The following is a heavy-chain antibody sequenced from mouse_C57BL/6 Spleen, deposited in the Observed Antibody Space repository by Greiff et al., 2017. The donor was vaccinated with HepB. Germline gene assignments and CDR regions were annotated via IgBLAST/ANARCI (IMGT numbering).Heavy chain of an antibody. CDR3: ASITTVVEDYAMDY. D-gene: IGHD1-1*01. J-gene: IGHJ4*01. CDR1: GYTFTSYG. V-gene: IGHV1-81*01. CDR2: IYPRSGNT. Sequence: LQESGAELARPGASVKLSCKASGYTFTSYGISWVKQRTGQGLEWIGEIYPRSGNTYYNEKFKGKATLTADKSSSTAYMELRSLTSEDSAVYFCASITTVVEDYAMDYWGQGTSVTVSS.